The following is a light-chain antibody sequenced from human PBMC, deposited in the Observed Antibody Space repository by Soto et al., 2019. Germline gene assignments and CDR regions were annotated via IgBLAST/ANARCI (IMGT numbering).Light chain of an antibody. V-gene: IGKV1-17*01. J-gene: IGKJ2*01. Sequence: DIQMTQSPSSLSASVGHTVTITCRASQDVRSDLGWYQHKAGKPPKRLIYSASRLQGGVPSRFSGSGSGTEFPLPIGSLRPEDSATYYCLNHASFPYPLGQGTRLK. CDR3: LNHASFPYP. CDR2: SAS. CDR1: QDVRSD.